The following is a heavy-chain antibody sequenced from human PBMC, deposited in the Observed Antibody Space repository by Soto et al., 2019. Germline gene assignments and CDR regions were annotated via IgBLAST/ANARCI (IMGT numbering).Heavy chain of an antibody. CDR2: IYWNDDK. V-gene: IGHV2-5*01. CDR3: AHREKYYFDS. CDR1: GFSLSTSGMR. Sequence: SGPTLVNPTQRHRLTCTFSGFSLSTSGMRVGWIRQPPGRALEWLAIIYWNDDKRYSPSLKSRLTITKDASKNHVVLTMTNMDPVDTATYFCAHREKYYFDSWGQGTLVTVSS. J-gene: IGHJ4*02.